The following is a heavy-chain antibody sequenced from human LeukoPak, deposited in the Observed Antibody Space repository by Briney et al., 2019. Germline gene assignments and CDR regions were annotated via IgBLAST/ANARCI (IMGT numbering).Heavy chain of an antibody. J-gene: IGHJ4*02. V-gene: IGHV4-59*12. CDR3: ARDGVPYYFDY. D-gene: IGHD2-2*01. CDR2: IYYSGST. CDR1: GGSISSYY. Sequence: SETLSLTCTVSGGSISSYYWSWIRQPPGKGLEWIGYIYYSGSTYYNPSLKSRVTISVDRSKNQFSLKLSSVTAADTAVYYCARDGVPYYFDYWGQGTLVTVSS.